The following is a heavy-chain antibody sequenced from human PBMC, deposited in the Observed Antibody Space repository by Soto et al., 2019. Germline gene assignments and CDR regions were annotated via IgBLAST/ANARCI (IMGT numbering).Heavy chain of an antibody. D-gene: IGHD3-3*01. CDR2: INHSGST. J-gene: IGHJ6*02. V-gene: IGHV4-34*01. CDR3: ARQKGYYDFWSGPRRYYYYYGVDV. CDR1: GGSFSGYY. Sequence: LSETLSLTCAVYGGSFSGYYWSWIRQPPGKGLEWIGEINHSGSTNYNPSLKSRVTISVDTSKNQFSLKLSSVTAADTAVYYCARQKGYYDFWSGPRRYYYYYGVDVWGQGTTVTVSS.